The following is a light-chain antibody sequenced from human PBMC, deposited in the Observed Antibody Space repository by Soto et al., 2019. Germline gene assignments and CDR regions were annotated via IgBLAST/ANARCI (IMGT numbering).Light chain of an antibody. J-gene: IGKJ2*01. CDR1: QSISSY. Sequence: DIQMTQSPSSLSASVGDRVTITCRASQSISSYLNWYQQKPGKAPKLLIYGMSNLQSGVPSRFSGRGSGIDITLTISSLQPEDFATYYCQQSYRIPDTFGQGTKLEIK. CDR2: GMS. CDR3: QQSYRIPDT. V-gene: IGKV1-39*01.